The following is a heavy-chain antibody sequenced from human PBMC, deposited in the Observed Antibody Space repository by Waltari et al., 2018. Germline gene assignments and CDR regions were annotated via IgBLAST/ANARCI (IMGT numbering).Heavy chain of an antibody. D-gene: IGHD6-13*01. CDR2: IYYSGST. V-gene: IGHV4-59*11. J-gene: IGHJ4*02. CDR1: GGSISSHY. Sequence: QVQLQESGPGLVKPSETLSLTCTVSGGSISSHYWSWIRQPPGKGLEWIGYIYYSGSTNYNPALKSRVTISVDTSKNQFSLKLSSVTAADTAVYYCARSPVGVAAARNYFDYWGQGTLVTVSS. CDR3: ARSPVGVAAARNYFDY.